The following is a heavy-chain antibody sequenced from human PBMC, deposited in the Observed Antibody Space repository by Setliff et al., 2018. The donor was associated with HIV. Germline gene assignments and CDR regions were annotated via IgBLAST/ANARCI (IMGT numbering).Heavy chain of an antibody. CDR3: ARSGSYVERVYYYYMDV. J-gene: IGHJ6*03. CDR1: GGSISSSSYY. CDR2: IYYSGST. D-gene: IGHD5-18*01. V-gene: IGHV4-39*01. Sequence: SETLSLTCTVSGGSISSSSYYWGWIRQPPGKGLEWIGSIYYSGSTYYNPSLKSRVTISVDTSKNQFSLKLSSVTAADTAVYYCARSGSYVERVYYYYMDVWGKGTTVTVSS.